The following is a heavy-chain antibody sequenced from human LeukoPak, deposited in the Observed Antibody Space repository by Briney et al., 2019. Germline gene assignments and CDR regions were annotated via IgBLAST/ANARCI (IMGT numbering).Heavy chain of an antibody. J-gene: IGHJ5*02. CDR3: ARRRSFSTSSNWFDP. D-gene: IGHD6-6*01. CDR1: GYSFTSYW. CDR2: IYPGDSDT. V-gene: IGHV5-51*01. Sequence: GESLKISCKGSGYSFTSYWISWVRQMPGKGLEWMGIIYPGDSDTRYSPSFQGQVIISADKSISTAYLQWSSLKASDTAIYYCARRRSFSTSSNWFDPWGQGTLVTVSS.